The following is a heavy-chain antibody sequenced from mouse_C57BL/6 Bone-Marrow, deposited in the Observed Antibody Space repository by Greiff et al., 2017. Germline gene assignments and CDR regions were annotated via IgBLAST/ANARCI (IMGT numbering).Heavy chain of an antibody. CDR3: APPVGLFAY. J-gene: IGHJ3*01. CDR1: GFNINAYY. Sequence: VQLQQSGAELVKPGASVKLSCTASGFNINAYYLHWLKQRTEQGLEWIGRFDPEDGATKYAPKFQGKATITADTSSNTAYLQLSSLTSEDTAVYYCAPPVGLFAYWGQGTLVTVSA. V-gene: IGHV14-2*01. CDR2: FDPEDGAT.